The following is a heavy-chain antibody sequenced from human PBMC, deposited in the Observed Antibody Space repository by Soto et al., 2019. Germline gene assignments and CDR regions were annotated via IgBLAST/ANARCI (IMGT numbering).Heavy chain of an antibody. V-gene: IGHV3-15*01. CDR2: VKRKTDGGTT. CDR3: TTEGFTYGYHAFDI. Sequence: EVPLVESGGGLVKPGGSLRLSCAASGFTFGNAWMSWVRQAPGKGLEWVGRVKRKTDGGTTDYTALVKGRFTISRDDSKTPLYLQMNSLTTEDTAVYYCTTEGFTYGYHAFDIWGQGTMVTVSS. D-gene: IGHD5-18*01. CDR1: GFTFGNAW. J-gene: IGHJ3*02.